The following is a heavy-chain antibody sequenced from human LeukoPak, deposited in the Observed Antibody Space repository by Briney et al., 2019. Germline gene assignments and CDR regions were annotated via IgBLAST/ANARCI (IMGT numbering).Heavy chain of an antibody. J-gene: IGHJ6*03. CDR3: ARAQYSSSWFYYYMDV. CDR1: GYTFTSYD. D-gene: IGHD6-13*01. V-gene: IGHV1-8*03. Sequence: GASVKVSCKASGYTFTSYDINWVRQAAGQGLEWMGWMNPNSGNTGYAQKFQGRVTITRNTSISTAYMELSSLRSEDTAVYYCARAQYSSSWFYYYMDVWGKGTTVTVSS. CDR2: MNPNSGNT.